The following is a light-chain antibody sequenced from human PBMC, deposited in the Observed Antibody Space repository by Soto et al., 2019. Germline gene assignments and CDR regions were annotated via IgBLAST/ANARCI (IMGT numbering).Light chain of an antibody. CDR1: QSISTE. CDR2: SAS. Sequence: EIAMTQSPATLSVSPGERATLSCRASQSISTELAWYQQIPGQPPRLLIYSASTRATGVPARFTGSGSGSEFTLTISGVQSEDFAIYYCQQGHNWPLTFGQGTRPEI. J-gene: IGKJ2*01. CDR3: QQGHNWPLT. V-gene: IGKV3-15*01.